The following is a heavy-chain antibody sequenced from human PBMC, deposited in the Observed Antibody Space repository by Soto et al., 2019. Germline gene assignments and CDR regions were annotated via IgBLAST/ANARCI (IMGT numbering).Heavy chain of an antibody. CDR1: GGSFSGYY. J-gene: IGHJ4*02. Sequence: SETLSLTCAVYGGSFSGYYWSWIRQPPGKGLEWIGEINHSGSTNYNPSLKSRVTISVDTSKNQFSRKLSSVTAADTAVYYCARGRTNIVVVPAAIFDYWGQGTLVTVSS. CDR2: INHSGST. V-gene: IGHV4-34*01. D-gene: IGHD2-2*02. CDR3: ARGRTNIVVVPAAIFDY.